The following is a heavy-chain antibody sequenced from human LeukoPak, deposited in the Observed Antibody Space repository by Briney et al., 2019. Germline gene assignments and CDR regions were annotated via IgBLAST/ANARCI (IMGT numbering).Heavy chain of an antibody. V-gene: IGHV4-59*08. CDR1: GGSISSYC. CDR3: ARHTNQKLGAYAFDI. Sequence: SETLSLTCTVSGGSISSYCWSWIRQPPGKGLEWIGYIYYSGSTNYNPSLKSRVTISVDTSKNQFSLKLSSVTAADTAVYYCARHTNQKLGAYAFDIWGQGTMVTVSS. J-gene: IGHJ3*02. D-gene: IGHD1-26*01. CDR2: IYYSGST.